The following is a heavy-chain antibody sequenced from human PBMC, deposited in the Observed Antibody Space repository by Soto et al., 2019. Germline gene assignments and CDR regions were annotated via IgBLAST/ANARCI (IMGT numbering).Heavy chain of an antibody. D-gene: IGHD5-18*01. J-gene: IGHJ4*02. CDR1: GYSISTYW. V-gene: IGHV3-7*01. CDR3: AALDTAMVKTAGY. Sequence: GSLRLSCAASGYSISTYWMSWVRQAPGKGLEWVANVKQDGSEEYYVDSVKGRFTISRDNAKNSLYLQMNSLRAEDTAVYYCAALDTAMVKTAGYWGQGTLVTVS. CDR2: VKQDGSEE.